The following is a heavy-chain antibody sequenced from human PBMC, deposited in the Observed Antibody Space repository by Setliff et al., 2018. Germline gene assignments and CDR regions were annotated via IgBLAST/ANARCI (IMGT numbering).Heavy chain of an antibody. CDR3: AKDFKGSRSPLDAFDI. CDR1: GFKFSNYS. D-gene: IGHD3-10*01. V-gene: IGHV3-23*01. CDR2: ISGSGGST. J-gene: IGHJ3*02. Sequence: PGGSLRLSCVASGFKFSNYSMNWVRQAPGKGLEWVSAISGSGGSTYYADSVKGRFTISRDNSKNTLYLQMNSLRAEDTAVYYCAKDFKGSRSPLDAFDIWGQGTMVTVSS.